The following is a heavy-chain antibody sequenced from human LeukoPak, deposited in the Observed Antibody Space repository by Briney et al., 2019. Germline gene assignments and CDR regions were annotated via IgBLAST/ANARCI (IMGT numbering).Heavy chain of an antibody. D-gene: IGHD6-19*01. CDR3: TTYRSGHY. CDR2: ITTKTTNYAT. CDR1: GFTFSGSD. Sequence: GGSLTLSCAASGFTFSGSDIHWVRQASGKGLEWVGRITTKTTNYATSYAASVKGRFTISRDDSKNTAYLQMNSLKTEDTAVYYCTTYRSGHYWGQGTLVTVSS. V-gene: IGHV3-73*01. J-gene: IGHJ4*02.